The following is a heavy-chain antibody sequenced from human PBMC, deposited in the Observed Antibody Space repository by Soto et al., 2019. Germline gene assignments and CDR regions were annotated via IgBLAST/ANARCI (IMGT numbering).Heavy chain of an antibody. CDR1: GFTFSSYA. J-gene: IGHJ4*02. D-gene: IGHD6-19*01. CDR2: ISSNGGST. Sequence: PGGSLRLSCSASGFTFSSYAMHWVRQAPGKGLEYASAISSNGGSTYYADSVKGRFTISRDNSKNTLYLQMSSLRAEDTAVYYCVKSRDSSGWYDYWGQGTLVTVSS. V-gene: IGHV3-64D*08. CDR3: VKSRDSSGWYDY.